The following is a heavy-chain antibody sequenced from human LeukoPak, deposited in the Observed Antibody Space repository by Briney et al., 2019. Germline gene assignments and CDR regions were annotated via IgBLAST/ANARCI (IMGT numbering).Heavy chain of an antibody. D-gene: IGHD2-2*01. V-gene: IGHV4-39*01. CDR2: IYYSGST. CDR3: ARHEGSASYYYY. Sequence: PSETLSLTCTVSGASISSSSYNWGWIRQPPGKGLEWIGNIYYSGSTHYNPSLKSRVTISVDTSKNQFSLKLSSVTAADTAVYYCARHEGSASYYYYWGQGAPVTVSS. J-gene: IGHJ4*02. CDR1: GASISSSSYN.